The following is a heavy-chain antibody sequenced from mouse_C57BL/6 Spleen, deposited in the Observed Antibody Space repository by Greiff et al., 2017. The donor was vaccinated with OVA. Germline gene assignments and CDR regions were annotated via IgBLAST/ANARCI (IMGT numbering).Heavy chain of an antibody. Sequence: QVQLKQPGAELVMPGASVKLSCKASGYTFTSYWMHWVKQRPGQGLEWIGEIDPSDSSTNYNQKFKGKSTLTVDKSSSTADMQLSSLTSEYSAVYYWAREGFCAYWGQGTLVTVSA. V-gene: IGHV1-69*01. CDR1: GYTFTSYW. CDR2: IDPSDSST. J-gene: IGHJ3*01. CDR3: AREGFCAY.